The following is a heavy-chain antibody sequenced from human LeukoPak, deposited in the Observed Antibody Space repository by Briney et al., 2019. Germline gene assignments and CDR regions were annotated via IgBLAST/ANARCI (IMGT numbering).Heavy chain of an antibody. CDR2: IYYSGST. Sequence: SETLSLTCTVSGGSISSSSYYWGWIRQPPGKGLEWIGSIYYSGSTYYNPSLKSRVTISVDTSNNQFSLKLSSVTAADTAVYYCARHVQYYDSSGYFVLNWFDPWGQGTLVTVSS. V-gene: IGHV4-39*01. CDR1: GGSISSSSYY. D-gene: IGHD3-22*01. J-gene: IGHJ5*02. CDR3: ARHVQYYDSSGYFVLNWFDP.